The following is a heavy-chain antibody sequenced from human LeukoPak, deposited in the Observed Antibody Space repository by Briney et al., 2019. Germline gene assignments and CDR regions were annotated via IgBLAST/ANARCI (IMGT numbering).Heavy chain of an antibody. V-gene: IGHV5-51*01. D-gene: IGHD6-19*01. CDR2: IFPGDSDT. J-gene: IGHJ4*02. CDR1: GYSFSSYW. CDR3: ARGSSRFDY. Sequence: GESLKISCKGSGYSFSSYWIGRVRQMPGKSLEWMGIIFPGDSDTRYRPSFQGQVTISADKSTSTAYLQWSSLRASDTAMYYCARGSSRFDYWGQGTLVTVSS.